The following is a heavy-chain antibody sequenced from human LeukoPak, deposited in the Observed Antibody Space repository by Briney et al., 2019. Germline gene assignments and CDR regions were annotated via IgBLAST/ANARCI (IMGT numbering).Heavy chain of an antibody. CDR1: GFTFSSYE. CDR2: ISSSGSTI. D-gene: IGHD3-10*01. J-gene: IGHJ4*02. V-gene: IGHV3-48*03. Sequence: GGSLRLSCAASGFTFSSYEMNWVRQAPGRGLEWASYISSSGSTIYYADSVKGRFTISKDNAKNSLYLQMNSLRAEDTAVYYCARDPTYYYGSGRYAEGFDYWGQGTLVTVSS. CDR3: ARDPTYYYGSGRYAEGFDY.